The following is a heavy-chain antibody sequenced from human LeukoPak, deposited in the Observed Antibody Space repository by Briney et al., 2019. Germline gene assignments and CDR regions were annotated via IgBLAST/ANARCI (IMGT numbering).Heavy chain of an antibody. D-gene: IGHD2-15*01. CDR2: ISAYNGNT. J-gene: IGHJ4*02. CDR3: ARFGVVVVAAQFYDY. V-gene: IGHV1-18*01. CDR1: GYTFTSYG. Sequence: ASVKVSCEASGYTFTSYGISWVRQAPGQGLEWMGWISAYNGNTNYAQKLQGRVTMTTDTSTSTAYMELRSLRCDDTAVYYCARFGVVVVAAQFYDYWGQGTLVTVSS.